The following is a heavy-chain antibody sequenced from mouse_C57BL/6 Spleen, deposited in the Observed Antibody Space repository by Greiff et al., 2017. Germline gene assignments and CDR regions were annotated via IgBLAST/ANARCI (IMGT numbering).Heavy chain of an antibody. V-gene: IGHV5-6*01. CDR1: GFTFSSYC. Sequence: EVKLVESGGDLVKPGGSLKLSCAASGFTFSSYCMSWVRQTPAKRLEWVATISSGCSYTYYPDSLQGRFTISRDKAKNTLCLQMSSLKSEDTAMYYCARQRGSSPYYFGYWGQGTTLTVSS. J-gene: IGHJ2*01. CDR3: ARQRGSSPYYFGY. CDR2: ISSGCSYT. D-gene: IGHD1-1*01.